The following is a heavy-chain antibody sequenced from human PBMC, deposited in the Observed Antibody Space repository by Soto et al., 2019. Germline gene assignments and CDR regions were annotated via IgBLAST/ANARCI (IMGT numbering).Heavy chain of an antibody. J-gene: IGHJ6*02. V-gene: IGHV1-18*01. CDR2: ISAYNGNT. CDR3: AKDKYCSGGSCYSSSYYYYGMDV. CDR1: GYTFTSYG. D-gene: IGHD2-15*01. Sequence: QVQLVQSGAEVKKPGASVKVSCKASGYTFTSYGISWVRQAPGQGLEWMGWISAYNGNTNYAQKRQGRVTMTTDTSTITAYMELRSLRSDDTAMYYCAKDKYCSGGSCYSSSYYYYGMDVWGQGTTVTVSS.